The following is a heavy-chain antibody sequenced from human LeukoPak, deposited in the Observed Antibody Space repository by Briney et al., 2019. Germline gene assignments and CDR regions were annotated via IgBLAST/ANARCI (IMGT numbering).Heavy chain of an antibody. D-gene: IGHD2-8*01. V-gene: IGHV3-74*01. CDR2: LNGDGTNI. CDR3: ARSQSGVFDV. J-gene: IGHJ3*01. CDR1: GFTFSNYW. Sequence: GGSLRLSCDASGFTFSNYWMQWVRQVPGKGLVWVSRLNGDGTNIIYADSVKGRFTISRDNAENTLYLQVNSLRAEDTALYYCARSQSGVFDVWGQGTMVTVSS.